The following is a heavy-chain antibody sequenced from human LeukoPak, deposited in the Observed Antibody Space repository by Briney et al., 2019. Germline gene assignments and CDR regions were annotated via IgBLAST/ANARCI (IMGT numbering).Heavy chain of an antibody. J-gene: IGHJ4*02. CDR2: IYYSGST. CDR3: ARKGSKGTGSYFDY. Sequence: SETLSLTCTVSGGSISSYYWSWIRQPPGKGLEWIGSIYYSGSTNYNPSLKSRVTISVHTSKNQFSLKLISVTAADTAVYYCARKGSKGTGSYFDYWGQGTLVTVSS. D-gene: IGHD2-8*02. CDR1: GGSISSYY. V-gene: IGHV4-59*01.